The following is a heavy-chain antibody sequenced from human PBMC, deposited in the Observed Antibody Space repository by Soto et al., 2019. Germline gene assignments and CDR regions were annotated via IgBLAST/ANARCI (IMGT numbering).Heavy chain of an antibody. Sequence: GESLKISCKGSGYSFTSYWIGWVRQMPGKGLEWTGIIYPGDSDTRYSPSFQGQVTISADKSISTAYLQWSGLKASDTAMYYCARQRKNDYGDYVVFDYWGQGTLVTVSS. J-gene: IGHJ4*02. V-gene: IGHV5-51*01. CDR3: ARQRKNDYGDYVVFDY. D-gene: IGHD4-17*01. CDR2: IYPGDSDT. CDR1: GYSFTSYW.